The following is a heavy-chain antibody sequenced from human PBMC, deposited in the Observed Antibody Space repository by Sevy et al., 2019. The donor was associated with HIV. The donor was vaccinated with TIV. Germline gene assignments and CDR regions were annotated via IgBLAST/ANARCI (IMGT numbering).Heavy chain of an antibody. CDR1: GFTFSSYE. J-gene: IGHJ5*02. Sequence: GGSLRLSCAASGFTFSSYEMTWVRQAPGKGLEWVSSISSSSTTVYYGDSVEGRFTISRDNPKNSLYLQMNSLRAEDTAVYYCARKGGAYDIGFDPWGQGTLVTVSS. V-gene: IGHV3-48*03. CDR3: ARKGGAYDIGFDP. CDR2: ISSSSTTV. D-gene: IGHD3-22*01.